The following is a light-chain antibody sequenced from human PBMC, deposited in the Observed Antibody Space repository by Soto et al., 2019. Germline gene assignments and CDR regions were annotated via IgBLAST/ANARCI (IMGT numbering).Light chain of an antibody. CDR2: AAS. CDR1: QRINNH. Sequence: DIQMTQSPSTLSASVGDRVTITCRASQRINNHLAWYQQKPGKAPELLIYAASTLQSGVPSRFSGSGSGTDFTLTISCLQSEDFATYYCQQYYSFPITFGQGTRLEN. V-gene: IGKV1-9*01. J-gene: IGKJ5*01. CDR3: QQYYSFPIT.